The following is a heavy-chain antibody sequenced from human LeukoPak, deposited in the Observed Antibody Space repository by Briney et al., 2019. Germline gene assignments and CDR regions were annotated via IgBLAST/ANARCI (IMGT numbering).Heavy chain of an antibody. D-gene: IGHD3-10*01. Sequence: SETLSLTCTVSGGSISSYYWSWIRQPPGKGLEWIGYIYYSGSTNYNPSLKSRVTISVDTSKNQFSLKLSSVTAADTAVYYCARDGHYGSGSYGAYYYHGMDVWGQGTTVTVSS. J-gene: IGHJ6*02. CDR3: ARDGHYGSGSYGAYYYHGMDV. CDR1: GGSISSYY. CDR2: IYYSGST. V-gene: IGHV4-59*01.